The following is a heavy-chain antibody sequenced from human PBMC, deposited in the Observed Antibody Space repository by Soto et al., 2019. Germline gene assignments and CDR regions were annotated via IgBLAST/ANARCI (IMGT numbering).Heavy chain of an antibody. Sequence: QVQLVQSGAEVKKPGASVKVSCKASGYTFTSYAMHWVRQAPGQRLEWMGWINAGNGNTKYSQKFQGRVTITRDTSASTAYMELSSLRSEDTAVYYCARDGIFGVVIITGFDYWGKGTLVTVSS. V-gene: IGHV1-3*01. CDR3: ARDGIFGVVIITGFDY. D-gene: IGHD3-3*01. CDR1: GYTFTSYA. CDR2: INAGNGNT. J-gene: IGHJ4*02.